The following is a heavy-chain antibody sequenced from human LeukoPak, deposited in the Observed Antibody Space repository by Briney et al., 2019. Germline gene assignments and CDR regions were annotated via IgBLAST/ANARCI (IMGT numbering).Heavy chain of an antibody. CDR3: AKVTGGDMITYGGVDY. CDR2: ISGSGGST. CDR1: GFTFSRYW. Sequence: GGSLRLSCVGSGFTFSRYWLSWVRQAPGKGLEWVSAISGSGGSTYYADSVKGRFTISRDNSKNTLYLQMDSLRVEDTAVHYCAKVTGGDMITYGGVDYWGQGTLVTVSS. J-gene: IGHJ4*02. V-gene: IGHV3-23*01. D-gene: IGHD3-16*01.